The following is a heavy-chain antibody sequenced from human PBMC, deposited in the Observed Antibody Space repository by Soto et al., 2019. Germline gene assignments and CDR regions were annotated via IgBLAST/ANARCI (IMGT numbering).Heavy chain of an antibody. D-gene: IGHD2-2*03. CDR3: ARPHLDRPTFYGMDV. V-gene: IGHV3-48*02. Sequence: VQLVESGGGVVQSGGSLRLSCGGSGFIFSRYGMHWVRQAPGKGLEWVAYITSSSTTMNYADSVKGRFTISRDNANNALYLQMNSLRDEDTAVYYCARPHLDRPTFYGMDVWGQGTTVTVSS. J-gene: IGHJ6*02. CDR2: ITSSSTTM. CDR1: GFIFSRYG.